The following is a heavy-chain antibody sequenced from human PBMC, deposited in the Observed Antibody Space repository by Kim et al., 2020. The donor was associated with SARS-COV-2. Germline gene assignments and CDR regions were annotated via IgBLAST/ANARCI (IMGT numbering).Heavy chain of an antibody. J-gene: IGHJ5*02. CDR1: GGSISSSSYY. CDR3: ARRFLYYGSGSSYNWFDP. CDR2: IYYSGST. V-gene: IGHV4-39*01. Sequence: SETLSLTCTVSGGSISSSSYYWGWIRQPPGKGLEWIGSIYYSGSTYYNPSLKSRVTISVDTSKNQFSLKLSSVTAADTAVYYCARRFLYYGSGSSYNWFDPWGQGTLVTVSS. D-gene: IGHD3-10*01.